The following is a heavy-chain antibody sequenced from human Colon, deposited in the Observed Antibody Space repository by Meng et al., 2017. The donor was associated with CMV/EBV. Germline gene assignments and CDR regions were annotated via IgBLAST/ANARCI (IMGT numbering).Heavy chain of an antibody. CDR2: IIPIPAIA. Sequence: SVKVSCKASGGTFSNYGFSWVRQAPGQGLEWMGGIIPIPAIANYAQQFQDRVTFFSDTSTNTAYMEVRSLRSEDTALYYCARIHCSTTGCYNKYYFDYWGQGTLVTVSS. CDR1: GGTFSNYG. J-gene: IGHJ4*02. D-gene: IGHD2-2*02. V-gene: IGHV1-69*10. CDR3: ARIHCSTTGCYNKYYFDY.